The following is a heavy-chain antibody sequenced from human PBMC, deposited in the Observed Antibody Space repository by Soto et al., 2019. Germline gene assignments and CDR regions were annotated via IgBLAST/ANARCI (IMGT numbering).Heavy chain of an antibody. CDR1: GGTFNRYT. CDR3: ALWGFRDGNNSKYNYSGMDV. CDR2: IIPIFGTA. J-gene: IGHJ6*02. V-gene: IGHV1-69*01. D-gene: IGHD1-1*01. Sequence: VQLVQSGAEVKKPGSSVKLSCKASGGTFNRYTISWVRQAPGQGLEWMGGIIPIFGTANYAQKFQGRVAIIADESTSVVYMELRSLRSEDTAVYYCALWGFRDGNNSKYNYSGMDVWGQGTTVTVSS.